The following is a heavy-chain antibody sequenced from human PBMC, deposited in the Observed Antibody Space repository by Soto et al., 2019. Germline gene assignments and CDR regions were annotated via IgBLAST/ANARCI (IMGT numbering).Heavy chain of an antibody. CDR1: GFTFSDYA. D-gene: IGHD3-10*01. CDR3: ARGPNYYGSGSYYSSNYMDV. V-gene: IGHV3-23*01. Sequence: GGSLRLSCVSSGFTFSDYAMTWVRQAPGKGLEWVSSISGGAGRTYFADSVKGRFSISRDNAKNSLYLQMNSLRAEDTAVYYCARGPNYYGSGSYYSSNYMDVWGKGTTVTVSS. CDR2: ISGGAGRT. J-gene: IGHJ6*03.